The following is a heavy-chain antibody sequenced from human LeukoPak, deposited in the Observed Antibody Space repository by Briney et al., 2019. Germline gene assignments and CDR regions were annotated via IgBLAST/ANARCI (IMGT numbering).Heavy chain of an antibody. CDR1: GGTFSSYA. Sequence: ASVKVSCKASGGTFSSYAISWVRQAPGQGLEWMGGIIPIFGTANYAQKFQGRVTITADKSTSTAYMELSSLRSEDTAVYYCARDVHQWLVNTATFDYWGQGTLVTVSS. D-gene: IGHD6-19*01. J-gene: IGHJ4*02. CDR2: IIPIFGTA. V-gene: IGHV1-69*06. CDR3: ARDVHQWLVNTATFDY.